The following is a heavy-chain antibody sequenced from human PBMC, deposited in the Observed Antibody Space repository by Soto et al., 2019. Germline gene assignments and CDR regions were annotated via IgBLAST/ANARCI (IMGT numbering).Heavy chain of an antibody. J-gene: IGHJ6*02. CDR2: IFYNGNT. CDR1: GGCINSYF. D-gene: IGHD6-6*01. V-gene: IGHV4-59*01. CDR3: ATIQTLYSSSQNYSYYGMHV. Sequence: PSETLSLTCTVSGGCINSYFWSWIRQPPGKGLEWIGHIFYNGNTNYNPSLKSRVTISVDTSKNQFSLNLTSVTAADTAVYYCATIQTLYSSSQNYSYYGMHVWDHGTTVTVS.